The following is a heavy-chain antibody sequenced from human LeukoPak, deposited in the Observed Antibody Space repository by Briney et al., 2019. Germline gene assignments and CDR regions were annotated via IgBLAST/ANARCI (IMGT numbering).Heavy chain of an antibody. Sequence: KTGGSLRLSCTASGYTFSNAWMSWVRQAPGKGLEWVGRIKSKIDGGTAEYAAPVKGRFNISRDDSKNTLYLQMNSLKTEDTAVYYCTTQTPYWGDGTLVTVSS. V-gene: IGHV3-15*01. CDR1: GYTFSNAW. J-gene: IGHJ4*01. CDR3: TTQTPY. CDR2: IKSKIDGGTA.